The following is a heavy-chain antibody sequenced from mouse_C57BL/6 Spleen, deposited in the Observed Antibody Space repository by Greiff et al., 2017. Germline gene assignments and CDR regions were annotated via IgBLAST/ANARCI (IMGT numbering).Heavy chain of an antibody. D-gene: IGHD1-1*01. J-gene: IGHJ4*01. CDR2: INPSNGGT. CDR3: AREGVYYYGSSHAMDY. V-gene: IGHV1-53*01. Sequence: QVQLQQPGTELVKPGASVKLSCKASGYTFTSYWMHWVKQRPGQGLEWIGNINPSNGGTNYNEKFKGKATLTADKSSSTAYMQLSSLTSEDSAVYFCAREGVYYYGSSHAMDYWGQGTSVTVSS. CDR1: GYTFTSYW.